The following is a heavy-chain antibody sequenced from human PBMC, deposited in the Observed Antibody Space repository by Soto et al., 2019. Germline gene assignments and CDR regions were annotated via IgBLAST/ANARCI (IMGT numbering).Heavy chain of an antibody. CDR2: ISGSGGST. V-gene: IGHV3-23*04. J-gene: IGHJ6*02. D-gene: IGHD3-10*01. Sequence: VQLVESGGGLVKPGGSLRLSCAASGFTFSSYAMSWVRQAPGKGLEWVSAISGSGGSTYYADSVKGRFTISRDNSKNTLYLQMNSLRAEDTAVYYCAKMGYYGSGSYSYYGMDVWGQGTTVTVSS. CDR3: AKMGYYGSGSYSYYGMDV. CDR1: GFTFSSYA.